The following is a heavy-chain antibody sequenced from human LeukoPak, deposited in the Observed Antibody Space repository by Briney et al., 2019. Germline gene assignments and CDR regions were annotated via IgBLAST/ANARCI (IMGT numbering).Heavy chain of an antibody. D-gene: IGHD5-18*01. CDR3: ARGRIQLWTHYFDY. Sequence: SETLSLTCTVSGGSISSYHWSWIRQPPGKGLEWIGYIYYSGSTNYNPSLKSRVTISVDTSKNQFSLKLSSVTAADTAVYYCARGRIQLWTHYFDYWGQGTLVTVST. CDR2: IYYSGST. V-gene: IGHV4-59*01. CDR1: GGSISSYH. J-gene: IGHJ4*02.